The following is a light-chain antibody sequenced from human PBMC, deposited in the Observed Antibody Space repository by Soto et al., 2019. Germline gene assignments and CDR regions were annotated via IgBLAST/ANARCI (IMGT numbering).Light chain of an antibody. Sequence: QSVLTQPRSVSGAPGQSVTISCTGTSTDVGGYNDVYWYQQCPGKAPKLTIYDVSKRPSGVPDRFSGSKSGNTASLTISGLQEEEEDDYYCCSYGGYCYVVFGGGTKLTVL. CDR2: DVS. V-gene: IGLV2-11*01. CDR1: STDVGGYND. CDR3: CSYGGYCYVV. J-gene: IGLJ2*01.